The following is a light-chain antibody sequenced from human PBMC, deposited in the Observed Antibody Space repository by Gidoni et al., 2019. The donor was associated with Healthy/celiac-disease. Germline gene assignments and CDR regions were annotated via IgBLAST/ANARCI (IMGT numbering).Light chain of an antibody. J-gene: IGKJ3*01. Sequence: DIESTQSPGTLSLTPGERATLSCRASQSVSSSYLAWYQQKPGQAPRLLIYGASSRASDIPDRFSGSGSGTDFAFTISRLGLEDFAVYYCQLFGSSPLFTFGPGTKVDIK. CDR1: QSVSSSY. CDR2: GAS. V-gene: IGKV3-20*01. CDR3: QLFGSSPLFT.